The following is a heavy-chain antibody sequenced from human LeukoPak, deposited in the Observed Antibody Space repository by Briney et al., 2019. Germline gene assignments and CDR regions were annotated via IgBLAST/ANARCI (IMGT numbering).Heavy chain of an antibody. CDR1: GGSFSGYY. CDR3: ARDRSGYSSGWYPDAFDI. CDR2: IYYSGST. Sequence: SETLSLTCAVYGGSFSGYYWSWIRQPPGKGLEWIGYIYYSGSTNYNPSLKSRVTISVDTSKTQFSLKLSSVTAADTAVYYCARDRSGYSSGWYPDAFDIWGQGTMVTVSS. D-gene: IGHD6-19*01. J-gene: IGHJ3*02. V-gene: IGHV4-59*01.